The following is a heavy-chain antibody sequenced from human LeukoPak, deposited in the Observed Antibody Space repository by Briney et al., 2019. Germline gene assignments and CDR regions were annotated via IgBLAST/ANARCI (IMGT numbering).Heavy chain of an antibody. J-gene: IGHJ3*02. CDR2: IYYNGST. D-gene: IGHD5-18*01. CDR3: AAGGAAMVIRGAFDI. Sequence: SETLSLTCTVSGGSISSYYWSWIRQPPGKGLEWIGYIYYNGSTNYNPSPKSQVIISVDTSKNQFSLKLSSVTAADTAVYYCAAGGAAMVIRGAFDIWGQGTMVTVSS. CDR1: GGSISSYY. V-gene: IGHV4-59*08.